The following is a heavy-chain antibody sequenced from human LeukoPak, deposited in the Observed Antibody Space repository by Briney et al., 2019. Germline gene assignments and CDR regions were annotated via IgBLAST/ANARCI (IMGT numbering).Heavy chain of an antibody. CDR3: ARGAPPQN. CDR2: VYYTGAS. Sequence: SETLSLTCTVSGGSISSSSYYWGWIRQPPGKGLEWIGSVYYTGASNYNPSLKSRVTISIDTSKKHFSLKLTSVTAADTAVYYCARGAPPQNWGQGTLVTVSS. CDR1: GGSISSSSYY. J-gene: IGHJ4*02. V-gene: IGHV4-39*07.